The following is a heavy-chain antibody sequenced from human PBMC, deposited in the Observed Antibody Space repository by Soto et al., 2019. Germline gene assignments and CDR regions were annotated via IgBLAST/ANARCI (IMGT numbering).Heavy chain of an antibody. V-gene: IGHV3-64*01. D-gene: IGHD6-19*01. CDR3: ARGARGAVAGTYSFDY. CDR2: ISSNGGST. Sequence: EVQLVESGGGLVQPGGSLRLSCAASGFTFSSYAMYWVRQAPGKGLEYVSAISSNGGSTYYANSVKGRFTISRDNSKNTLYLQMGSLRAEDMAVYYCARGARGAVAGTYSFDYWGQGTLVTVSS. J-gene: IGHJ4*02. CDR1: GFTFSSYA.